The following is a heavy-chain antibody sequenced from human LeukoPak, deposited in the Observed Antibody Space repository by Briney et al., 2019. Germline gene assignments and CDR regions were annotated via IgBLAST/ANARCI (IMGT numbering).Heavy chain of an antibody. J-gene: IGHJ4*02. Sequence: SETLSLTCTVSGGSISSYYWSWIRQPPGKGLEWIGRIYTSGSTNYNPSLKSRVTMSVDTSKNQFSLKLSSVTAADTAVYYCARDNPDSSFFDYWGQGTLVTVSS. V-gene: IGHV4-4*07. CDR1: GGSISSYY. CDR2: IYTSGST. CDR3: ARDNPDSSFFDY. D-gene: IGHD6-6*01.